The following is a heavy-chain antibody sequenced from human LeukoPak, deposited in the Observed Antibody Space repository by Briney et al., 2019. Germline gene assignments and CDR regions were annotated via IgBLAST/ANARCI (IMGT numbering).Heavy chain of an antibody. CDR3: ARVHYRWLAFDY. Sequence: GASVKVSCKASGYTFTSYAMHWVRQAPGQGLEWMGWINPNSGGTNYAQKFQGRVTMTRDTSISTAYMELSRLRSDDTAVYYCARVHYRWLAFDYWGQGTLVTVSS. CDR2: INPNSGGT. D-gene: IGHD6-19*01. J-gene: IGHJ4*02. V-gene: IGHV1-2*02. CDR1: GYTFTSYA.